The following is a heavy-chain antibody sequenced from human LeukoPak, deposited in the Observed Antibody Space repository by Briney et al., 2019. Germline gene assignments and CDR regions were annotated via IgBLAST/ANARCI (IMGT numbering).Heavy chain of an antibody. CDR2: IYSGGST. CDR3: ARDRYYDSSGYPIGAFDI. Sequence: PGGSLRLSCAASGFTVSSNYMSWVRQAPGKGLEWVSVIYSGGSTYYADSVKGRFTISRHNSKNTLYLQMNSLRAEDTAVYYCARDRYYDSSGYPIGAFDIWGQGTMVTVSS. D-gene: IGHD3-22*01. V-gene: IGHV3-53*01. J-gene: IGHJ3*02. CDR1: GFTVSSNY.